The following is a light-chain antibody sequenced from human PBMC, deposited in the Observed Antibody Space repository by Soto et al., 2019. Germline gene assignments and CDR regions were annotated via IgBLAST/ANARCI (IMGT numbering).Light chain of an antibody. CDR3: QQYNNWPPLT. CDR2: GAS. J-gene: IGKJ4*01. V-gene: IGKV3-15*01. Sequence: KMMTQSPATLSVSPGGRATLSCRASQSISDTLAWYQQKPGQAPRLLIYGASTSATGIPARFSGSGSGTEFTLTISSLQSEDFAVYYCQQYNNWPPLTFGGGTKVDIK. CDR1: QSISDT.